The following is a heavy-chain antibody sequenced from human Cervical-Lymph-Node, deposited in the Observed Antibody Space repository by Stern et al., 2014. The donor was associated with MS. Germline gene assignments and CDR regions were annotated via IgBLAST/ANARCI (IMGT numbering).Heavy chain of an antibody. CDR3: ARDPHYDFWSGYPLYYFDF. CDR2: ISPSGGRP. J-gene: IGHJ4*02. V-gene: IGHV1-46*01. Sequence: VQLVESGAEVKKPGASVKVSCKTSGYTFTSYSLHWVRQAPGQGLAWLGIISPSGGRPTYTQKFHDKVALTSDTSTSTVYMELNSLRSEDTAVYYCARDPHYDFWSGYPLYYFDFWGQGTLVTVSS. CDR1: GYTFTSYS. D-gene: IGHD3-3*01.